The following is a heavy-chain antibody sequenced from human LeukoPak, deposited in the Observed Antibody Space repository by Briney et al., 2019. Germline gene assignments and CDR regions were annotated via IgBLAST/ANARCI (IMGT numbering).Heavy chain of an antibody. V-gene: IGHV5-51*01. Sequence: GESLKISCKGSGYSFINYWIGWVRQMPGKGLEWMGIIYAGDSDTRYSPSFQGQVTISVDKSISTAYLQWSSLQASDTAMYYCARAIGTSQFYFYYGMDVWGQGTTVTVSS. D-gene: IGHD2-2*01. CDR2: IYAGDSDT. J-gene: IGHJ6*02. CDR1: GYSFINYW. CDR3: ARAIGTSQFYFYYGMDV.